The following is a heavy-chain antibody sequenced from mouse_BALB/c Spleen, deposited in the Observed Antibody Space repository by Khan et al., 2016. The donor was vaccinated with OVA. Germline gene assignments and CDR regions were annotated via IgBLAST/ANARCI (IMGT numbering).Heavy chain of an antibody. CDR3: LQSLYYYGSAYEGFAY. CDR1: GYTFTSYV. J-gene: IGHJ3*01. V-gene: IGHV1S136*01. D-gene: IGHD1-1*01. Sequence: VQLKESGPELVKPGASVKMSCKASGYTFTSYVMHWVKQKPGQGLEWIGYISPNSDGSKYNEKFRGKATLTSDKSSSTAYMELSSLTSEDSAVYSCLQSLYYYGSAYEGFAYWGQGTLVTVSA. CDR2: ISPNSDGS.